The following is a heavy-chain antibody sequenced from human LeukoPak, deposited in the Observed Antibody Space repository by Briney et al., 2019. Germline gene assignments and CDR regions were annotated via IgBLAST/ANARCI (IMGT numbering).Heavy chain of an antibody. Sequence: GGSLRLSCAASGFTYSSYAMSWVRQAPGKGLGWVSAISGGGDSTYYADSVKGRFTISRDNSKNMLYLQLNSLRAEDTAVYFCAKTDADGGNSLCFDHWGQGTLVTVSS. V-gene: IGHV3-23*01. J-gene: IGHJ4*02. CDR2: ISGGGDST. CDR3: AKTDADGGNSLCFDH. D-gene: IGHD4-23*01. CDR1: GFTYSSYA.